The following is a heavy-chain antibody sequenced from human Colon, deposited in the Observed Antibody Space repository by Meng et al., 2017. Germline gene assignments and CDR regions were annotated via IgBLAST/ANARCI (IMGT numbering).Heavy chain of an antibody. J-gene: IGHJ4*02. Sequence: EVAGGGLVKPGGSLRLSCAASGFTFTTAWMTWVRRTPGRGLEWVGRIKSNNDGGTTDYAAPVKGRFTISRDDSKSTLYLQMNSLKIEDTAMYYCGTDIYDWGQGTLVTVSS. D-gene: IGHD2/OR15-2a*01. CDR1: GFTFTTAW. V-gene: IGHV3-15*01. CDR3: GTDIYD. CDR2: IKSNNDGGTT.